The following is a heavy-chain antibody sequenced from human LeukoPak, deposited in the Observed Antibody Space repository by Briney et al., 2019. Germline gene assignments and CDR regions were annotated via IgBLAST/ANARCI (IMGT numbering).Heavy chain of an antibody. Sequence: TGGSLRLSCAASGFTFSSYGMHWVRQAPGKGLEWVAVISYDGSNKYYADSVKGRFTISRDNSKNTLYLQMNSLRAEDTAVYYCVAAAAATGGFDYWGQGTLVTVSS. J-gene: IGHJ4*02. CDR3: VAAAAATGGFDY. D-gene: IGHD6-13*01. CDR2: ISYDGSNK. V-gene: IGHV3-30*03. CDR1: GFTFSSYG.